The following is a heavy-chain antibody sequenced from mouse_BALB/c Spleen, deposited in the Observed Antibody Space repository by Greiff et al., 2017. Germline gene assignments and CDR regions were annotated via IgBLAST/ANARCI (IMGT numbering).Heavy chain of an antibody. J-gene: IGHJ1*01. D-gene: IGHD2-1*01. Sequence: VQLQQSGTVLARPGASVKMSCKASGYTFTSYWMHWVKQRPGQGLEWIGAIYPGNSDTSYNQKFKGKAKLTAVTSTSTAYMELSSLTNEDSAVYYCTRHGNEDWYFDVWGAGTTVTVSS. CDR2: IYPGNSDT. CDR1: GYTFTSYW. CDR3: TRHGNEDWYFDV. V-gene: IGHV1-5*01.